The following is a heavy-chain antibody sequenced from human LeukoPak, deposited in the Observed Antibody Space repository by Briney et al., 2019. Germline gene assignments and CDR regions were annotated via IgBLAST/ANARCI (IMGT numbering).Heavy chain of an antibody. CDR3: AKDEGYCSGGSCYSYDY. D-gene: IGHD2-15*01. Sequence: GGSLRLSCAASGFTFSSYGMHWVRQAPGKGLESVAVISYDGSNKYYADSVKGRFTISRDNSKNTLYLQMNSLRAEDTAVYYCAKDEGYCSGGSCYSYDYWGQGTLVTVSS. J-gene: IGHJ4*02. CDR1: GFTFSSYG. V-gene: IGHV3-30*18. CDR2: ISYDGSNK.